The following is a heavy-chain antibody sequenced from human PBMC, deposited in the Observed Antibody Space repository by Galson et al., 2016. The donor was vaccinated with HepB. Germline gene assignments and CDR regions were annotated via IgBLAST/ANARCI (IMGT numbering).Heavy chain of an antibody. J-gene: IGHJ4*02. V-gene: IGHV3-7*01. CDR3: ARVGLGSRTLAE. CDR2: IKQHGSEK. Sequence: SLRLSCAASGFTFSDFWMSWVRQAPGKGLEWVANIKQHGSEKYYVDSVKGRFTISRDNAKNSLYLQMDSLRAEDTAVYYCARVGLGSRTLAEWGQGTLVAVSS. CDR1: GFTFSDFW. D-gene: IGHD1-14*01.